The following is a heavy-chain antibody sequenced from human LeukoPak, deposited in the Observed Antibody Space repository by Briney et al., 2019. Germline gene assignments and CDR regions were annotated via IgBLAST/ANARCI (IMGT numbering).Heavy chain of an antibody. Sequence: VASVKVSCKASGYPFTSYDINWVRQATGQGLEWMGWMNPNSGDTGYAQKFQGRVTMARDTSISTAYMDLSSLRSEDTAVYYCARGTIYCSRTTCQDAFDIWGQGTMVTVSS. CDR2: MNPNSGDT. CDR1: GYPFTSYD. V-gene: IGHV1-8*01. CDR3: ARGTIYCSRTTCQDAFDI. J-gene: IGHJ3*02. D-gene: IGHD2-2*01.